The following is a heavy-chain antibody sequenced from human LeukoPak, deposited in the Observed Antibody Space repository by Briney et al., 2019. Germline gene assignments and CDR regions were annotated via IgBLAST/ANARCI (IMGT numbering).Heavy chain of an antibody. V-gene: IGHV1-46*01. CDR1: GYTFTSYY. CDR3: ARAGFWSGYYSRDYYYYYYMDV. Sequence: GASVKVSCKASGYTFTSYYMHWVRQAPGQGLEGMGIINPSGGSTSYAQKFQGRVTMTRDMSTSTVYMELSSLRSEDTAVYYCARAGFWSGYYSRDYYYYYYMDVWGKGTTVTVSS. J-gene: IGHJ6*03. CDR2: INPSGGST. D-gene: IGHD3-3*01.